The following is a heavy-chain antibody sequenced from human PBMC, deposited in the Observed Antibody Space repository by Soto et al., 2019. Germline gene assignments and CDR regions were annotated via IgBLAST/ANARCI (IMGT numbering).Heavy chain of an antibody. D-gene: IGHD2-2*02. CDR1: GYTFTGYY. CDR2: INPNSGGT. Sequence: ASVKVSCKASGYTFTGYYMHWVRQAPGQGLEWMGWINPNSGGTNYAQKFQGRVTMTRDTSISTAYMELSRLRSDDTAVYYCARVGCSSTSCYNTWFDPWGQGTLVTVS. V-gene: IGHV1-2*02. CDR3: ARVGCSSTSCYNTWFDP. J-gene: IGHJ5*02.